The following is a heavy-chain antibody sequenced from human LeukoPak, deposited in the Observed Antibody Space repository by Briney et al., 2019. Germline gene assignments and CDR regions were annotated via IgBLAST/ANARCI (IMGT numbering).Heavy chain of an antibody. CDR3: ARDTGSSSV. CDR2: IYYSGST. J-gene: IGHJ4*02. Sequence: SETLSLTCTVSGGSISSYYWSWIRQPPGKGLEWIGYIYYSGSTNYNPSLKSRVTISVDTSKNQFSLKLSSVTAADTAVYYCARDTGSSSVWGQGTLVTVSA. D-gene: IGHD6-13*01. CDR1: GGSISSYY. V-gene: IGHV4-59*01.